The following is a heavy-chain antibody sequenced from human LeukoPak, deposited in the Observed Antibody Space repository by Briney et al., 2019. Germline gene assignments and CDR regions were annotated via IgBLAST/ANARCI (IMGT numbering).Heavy chain of an antibody. D-gene: IGHD3-22*01. CDR3: ARDVNYYDSSGYPVDY. V-gene: IGHV1-18*01. Sequence: GASVKVSCKASGYTFTSYGISWVRQAPGQGLEWTGWISAYNGNTNYAQKLQGRVTMTTDTSTSTAYMELRSLRSDDTAVYYCARDVNYYDSSGYPVDYWGQGTLVTVSS. CDR2: ISAYNGNT. J-gene: IGHJ4*02. CDR1: GYTFTSYG.